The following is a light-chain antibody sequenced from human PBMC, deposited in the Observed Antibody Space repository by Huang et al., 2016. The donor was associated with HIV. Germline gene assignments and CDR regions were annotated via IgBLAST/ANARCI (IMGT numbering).Light chain of an antibody. CDR1: QHTCTD. CDR2: DSF. J-gene: IGKJ1*01. CDR3: QQYDDWPRT. Sequence: EIMLTQSPITLSVSPGERAVLSCRASQHTCTDLAWYQQRPGQAPRLLIYDSFTRGIGVPPRFRGSGSGADFTLSSSGLQSEDFAVYYWQQYDDWPRTFGQGTKL. V-gene: IGKV3-15*01.